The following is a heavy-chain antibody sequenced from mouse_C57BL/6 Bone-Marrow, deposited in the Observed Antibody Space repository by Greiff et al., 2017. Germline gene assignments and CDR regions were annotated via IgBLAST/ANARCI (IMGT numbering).Heavy chain of an antibody. CDR1: GFTFSDYY. D-gene: IGHD1-1*01. CDR2: ISNGGGST. V-gene: IGHV5-12*01. Sequence: EVQLQESGGGLVQPGGSLKLSCAASGFTFSDYYMYWVRQTPEKRLEWVAYISNGGGSTYYPDTVKGRFTISRDNAKNTLYLQMSRLKSEDTAMYYCARHPAYYYGSSFAMDYWGQGTSVTVSS. CDR3: ARHPAYYYGSSFAMDY. J-gene: IGHJ4*01.